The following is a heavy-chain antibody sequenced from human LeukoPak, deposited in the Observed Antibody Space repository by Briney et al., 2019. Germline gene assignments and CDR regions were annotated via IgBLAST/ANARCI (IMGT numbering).Heavy chain of an antibody. CDR2: IYPGDSDT. Sequence: PGESLKISCKGSGYSFTSYWIGWVRQMPGKGLEWMGIIYPGDSDTTYGPSFQGHVTISADKSISTAYLQWSSLKASDTAMYYCARREYYYDSTGYYFRGPGQFDLWGQGTLVTVSS. J-gene: IGHJ4*02. CDR3: ARREYYYDSTGYYFRGPGQFDL. D-gene: IGHD3-22*01. V-gene: IGHV5-51*01. CDR1: GYSFTSYW.